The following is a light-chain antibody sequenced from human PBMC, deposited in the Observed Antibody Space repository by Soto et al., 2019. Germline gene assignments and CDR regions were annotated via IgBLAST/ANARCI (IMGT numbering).Light chain of an antibody. J-gene: IGKJ2*01. CDR3: HQYGSSPYT. Sequence: EIVLTQSPGTLSLSPGERATLSCRASQSVSSNYLAWYQHKPGQPPRLLIYGASSRATGIPDRFSGSGSGTDFTLTISRLEPEDFAVYHCHQYGSSPYTFGQGTKLEIK. CDR1: QSVSSNY. V-gene: IGKV3-20*01. CDR2: GAS.